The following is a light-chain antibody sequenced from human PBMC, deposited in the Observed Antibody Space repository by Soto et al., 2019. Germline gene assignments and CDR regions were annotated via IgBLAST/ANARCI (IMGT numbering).Light chain of an antibody. V-gene: IGKV3-20*01. Sequence: EVVLTQSPATLSLSPVERATLSCMASQSVSSNLARYQQKPGQTPRLLIYGASTRATGIPDRFSGSGSGTDFTLTISRLEPEDFAVYSCQQYGGSPLITFGQGTRLEIK. J-gene: IGKJ5*01. CDR3: QQYGGSPLIT. CDR1: QSVSSN. CDR2: GAS.